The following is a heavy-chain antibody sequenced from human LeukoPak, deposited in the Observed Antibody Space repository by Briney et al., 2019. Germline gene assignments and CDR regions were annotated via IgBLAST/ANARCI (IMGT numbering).Heavy chain of an antibody. CDR3: ATVAARSNSGYEARD. J-gene: IGHJ4*02. CDR1: GYTFTDSY. Sequence: GATVKVSCKASGYTFTDSYMHWVQEAPGKGLEWMGRVDPEDGETIYAEKFQGRVTITADTSTDTAYMELSSLRSEDTAVYYCATVAARSNSGYEARDWGQGTLVTVSS. D-gene: IGHD5-12*01. V-gene: IGHV1-69-2*01. CDR2: VDPEDGET.